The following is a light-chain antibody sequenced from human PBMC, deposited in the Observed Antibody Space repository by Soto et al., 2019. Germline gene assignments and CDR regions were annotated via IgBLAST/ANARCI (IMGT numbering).Light chain of an antibody. CDR3: GTWDSSLSAGGV. CDR1: SSNIGNNY. CDR2: ENN. J-gene: IGLJ1*01. Sequence: QSVLTQPPSVSAAPGQKVTISCSGSSSNIGNNYVSWYQQLPGTAPKLLIYENNKRPSGIPARFSGSKSGTSATLGITGLQTGDEADYYCGTWDSSLSAGGVFGTGTKLTVL. V-gene: IGLV1-51*02.